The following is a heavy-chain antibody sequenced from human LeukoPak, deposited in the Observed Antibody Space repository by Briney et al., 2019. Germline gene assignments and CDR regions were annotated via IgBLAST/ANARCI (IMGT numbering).Heavy chain of an antibody. CDR1: GFNFFTYG. V-gene: IGHV3-33*06. D-gene: IGHD6-13*01. J-gene: IGHJ4*02. CDR2: IWYDGSNK. Sequence: GGSLRLSCAASGFNFFTYGMHWVRQAPGKGLEGVAVIWYDGSNKYYADSVKGRFTISRDNSKNTLYLQMNSLRAEDTAVYYCAKMYSSSWYYFDYWGQGTLVTVSS. CDR3: AKMYSSSWYYFDY.